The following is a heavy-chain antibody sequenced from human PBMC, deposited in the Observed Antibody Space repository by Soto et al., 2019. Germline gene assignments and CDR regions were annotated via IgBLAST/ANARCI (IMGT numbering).Heavy chain of an antibody. D-gene: IGHD3-3*01. Sequence: ASVKVSCKASGYTFTSYGISWVRQAPGQGLEWMGWISAYNGNTNYAQKLQGRVTMTTDTSTSTAYMELRSLRSDDTAVYYCARVGITTFGVVMGWFDPWGQGTLVTVSS. CDR1: GYTFTSYG. CDR2: ISAYNGNT. V-gene: IGHV1-18*01. CDR3: ARVGITTFGVVMGWFDP. J-gene: IGHJ5*02.